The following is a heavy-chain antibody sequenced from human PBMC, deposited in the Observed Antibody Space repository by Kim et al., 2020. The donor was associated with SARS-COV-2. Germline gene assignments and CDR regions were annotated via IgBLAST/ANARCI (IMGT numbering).Heavy chain of an antibody. Sequence: SETLSLTCAVYGGSFSGYYWSWIRQPPGKGLEWIGEINHSGSTNYNPSLKSRVTISVDTSKNQFSLKLSSVTAADTAVYYCARGRKYQLLRQGVSFSYYYYYGMDVWGQGTTVTVSS. D-gene: IGHD2-2*01. CDR3: ARGRKYQLLRQGVSFSYYYYYGMDV. J-gene: IGHJ6*02. CDR1: GGSFSGYY. CDR2: INHSGST. V-gene: IGHV4-34*01.